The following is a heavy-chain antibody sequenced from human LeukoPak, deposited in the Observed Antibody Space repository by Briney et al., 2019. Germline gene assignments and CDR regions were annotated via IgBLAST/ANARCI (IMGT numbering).Heavy chain of an antibody. J-gene: IGHJ4*02. CDR2: IYYSGST. CDR3: ARDLTYYYDSSGPLGY. CDR1: GGSISSINYY. Sequence: SETLSLTCTVSGGSISSINYYWGWIRQPPGKGLEWIGSIYYSGSTYYNPSLKSRFTISVDTSKNQFSLKESSVTAADTAVYYCARDLTYYYDSSGPLGYWGQGTLVTVSS. D-gene: IGHD3-22*01. V-gene: IGHV4-39*07.